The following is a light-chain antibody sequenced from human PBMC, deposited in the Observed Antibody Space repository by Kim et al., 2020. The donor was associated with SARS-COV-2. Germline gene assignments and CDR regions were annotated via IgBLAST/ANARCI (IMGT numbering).Light chain of an antibody. V-gene: IGLV6-57*01. CDR2: DDN. CDR3: QSYDSSIWV. CDR1: SGGIASND. J-gene: IGLJ3*02. Sequence: APRSYARGSGGIASNDVKRYQEHPAVSPTTVIHDDNRRPSVVPDRFSGAIDSSSIAASLTISGLKTEDEADYYGQSYDSSIWVFGGGTQLTVL.